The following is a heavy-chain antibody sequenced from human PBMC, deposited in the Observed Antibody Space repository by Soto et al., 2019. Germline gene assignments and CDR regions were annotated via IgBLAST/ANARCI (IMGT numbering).Heavy chain of an antibody. CDR1: GFTFRTYG. CDR2: ISYDGSNK. V-gene: IGHV3-30*18. CDR3: AKGHRDELVGATTGGWYFDL. Sequence: PGGSLRLSCAASGFTFRTYGMHWVRQAPGKGLEWVAVISYDGSNKYYADSVKGRFTISRDNSKNTLYLQMNSLRAEDTAVYYCAKGHRDELVGATTGGWYFDLWGRGTLFTVSS. J-gene: IGHJ2*01. D-gene: IGHD1-26*01.